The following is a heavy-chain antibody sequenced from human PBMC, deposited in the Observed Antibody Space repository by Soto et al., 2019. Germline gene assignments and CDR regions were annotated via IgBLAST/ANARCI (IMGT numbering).Heavy chain of an antibody. J-gene: IGHJ4*02. CDR3: ARFSIGYCSGGSCYSLDY. CDR1: GGSFSGYY. D-gene: IGHD2-15*01. CDR2: INHSGST. V-gene: IGHV4-34*01. Sequence: PSETLSLTCAVYGGSFSGYYWSWIRQPPGKGLEWIGEINHSGSTNYNPSLKSRVTISVDTSKNQFSLKLSSVTAADTAVYYCARFSIGYCSGGSCYSLDYWGQGTLVTVSS.